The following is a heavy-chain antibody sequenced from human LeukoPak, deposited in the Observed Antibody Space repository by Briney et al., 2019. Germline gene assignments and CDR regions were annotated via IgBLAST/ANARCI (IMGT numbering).Heavy chain of an antibody. D-gene: IGHD3-10*01. Sequence: SETLSLTCGVDGGSLNGYYWSWLRQPPGKGLEWIGEIYHSGSTNYRTSLKSRVTMSVDTSKNQFSLNLSSVTAADTAIYYCARGRRYYDSGVSPSAFEIWGQGTLVTVPS. CDR1: GGSLNGYY. V-gene: IGHV4-34*01. J-gene: IGHJ4*02. CDR2: IYHSGST. CDR3: ARGRRYYDSGVSPSAFEI.